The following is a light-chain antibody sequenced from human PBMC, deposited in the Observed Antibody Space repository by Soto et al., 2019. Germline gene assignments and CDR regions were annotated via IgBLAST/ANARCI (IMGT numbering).Light chain of an antibody. CDR3: SSYTGSSTEV. CDR1: SSDVGGYNY. Sequence: QSALTQPAAVSGSPGQSITISCTGTSSDVGGYNYVSWYQQHPGKAPKLVIYDVSNRPSGVSNRFSGSKSGNTASLTISGLQAEDEADYYCSSYTGSSTEVFGGGTKLTVL. J-gene: IGLJ2*01. V-gene: IGLV2-14*01. CDR2: DVS.